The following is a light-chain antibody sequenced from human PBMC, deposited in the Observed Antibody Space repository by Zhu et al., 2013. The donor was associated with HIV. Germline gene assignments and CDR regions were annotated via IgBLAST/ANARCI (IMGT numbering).Light chain of an antibody. V-gene: IGLV1-40*01. J-gene: IGLJ3*02. CDR1: RSNFGTGFV. Sequence: QSALTQPPSVSGAPGQRVTISCIGSRSNFGTGFVVHWYQQFPGTAPKLIIYGDDKRPAGVPDRFSGSKSGTSASLAISGLQSEDEADYYCEVWDDNLKRVFGGGTRLTVL. CDR2: GDD. CDR3: EVWDDNLKRV.